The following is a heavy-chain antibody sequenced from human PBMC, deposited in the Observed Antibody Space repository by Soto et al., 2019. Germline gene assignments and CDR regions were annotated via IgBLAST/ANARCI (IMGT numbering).Heavy chain of an antibody. Sequence: ASVKVSCKASGYSFTDYHIHWVRQAPGQGLEWLGRINPKSGGTSTAQKFQGWVTMTTDTSISTASMELTRLTSDDTAIYYCARGDSTDCSNGVCSFFYNHDMDVWGQGTAVTVSS. V-gene: IGHV1-2*04. J-gene: IGHJ6*02. CDR2: INPKSGGT. D-gene: IGHD2-8*01. CDR1: GYSFTDYH. CDR3: ARGDSTDCSNGVCSFFYNHDMDV.